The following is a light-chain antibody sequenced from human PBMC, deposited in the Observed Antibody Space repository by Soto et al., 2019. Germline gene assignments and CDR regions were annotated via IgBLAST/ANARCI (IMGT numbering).Light chain of an antibody. CDR2: GAS. CDR3: QRYGSSVT. Sequence: VLEKSAGTVSLSQGGRVTLACRASQSFSSYYLAWYQQKPGQAPRLLIYGASSRAPGTPDRFSGSGSGTDFSLTISRLEPEDFAVYFCQRYGSSVTFGGGTKV. CDR1: QSFSSYY. J-gene: IGKJ4*01. V-gene: IGKV3-20*01.